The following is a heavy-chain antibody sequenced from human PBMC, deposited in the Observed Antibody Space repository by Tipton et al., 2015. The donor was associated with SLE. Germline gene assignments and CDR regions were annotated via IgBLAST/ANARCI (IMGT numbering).Heavy chain of an antibody. D-gene: IGHD6-13*01. Sequence: TLSLTCTVSGGSISSYYWSWIRQPPGKGLEWIGYIYYSGSTNYNPSLKSRVTISVDTSKNQFSLQLSSVTAADTAVYYCARSAGYSSNWAHFDYWGQGTLVTVSS. CDR3: ARSAGYSSNWAHFDY. V-gene: IGHV4-59*01. CDR1: GGSISSYY. J-gene: IGHJ4*02. CDR2: IYYSGST.